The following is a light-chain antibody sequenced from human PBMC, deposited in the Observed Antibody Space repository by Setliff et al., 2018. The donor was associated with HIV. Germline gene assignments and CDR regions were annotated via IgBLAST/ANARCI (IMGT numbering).Light chain of an antibody. Sequence: QSALTQPASVSEAPRQRVTISCSGSNSNIGNNAVNWYQQLPGKAPRLLIYYDDLLPSGVSDRFSGSKSGTSASLAISGLQSEDEADYYCAVWDDSLNGRVFGGGTKVTV. CDR2: YDD. V-gene: IGLV1-36*01. J-gene: IGLJ3*02. CDR3: AVWDDSLNGRV. CDR1: NSNIGNNA.